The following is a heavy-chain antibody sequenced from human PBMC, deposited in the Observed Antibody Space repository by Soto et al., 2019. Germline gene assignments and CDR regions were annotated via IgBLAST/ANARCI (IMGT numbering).Heavy chain of an antibody. J-gene: IGHJ6*02. D-gene: IGHD3-3*01. CDR3: AREYYDFWSGSYGMDV. Sequence: GGSRRLSCAASGFTFSSYSMNCVRQAPGKGLEWVSYISSSSSTIYYADSVKGRFTISRDNAKNSLYLQMNSLRDEDTAVYYCAREYYDFWSGSYGMDVWGQGTTVTVSS. V-gene: IGHV3-48*02. CDR2: ISSSSSTI. CDR1: GFTFSSYS.